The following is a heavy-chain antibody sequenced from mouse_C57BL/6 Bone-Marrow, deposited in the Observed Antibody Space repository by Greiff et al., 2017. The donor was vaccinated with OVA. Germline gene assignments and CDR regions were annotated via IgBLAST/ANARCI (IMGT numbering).Heavy chain of an antibody. Sequence: EVQLQESGAELVKPGASVKLCCTASGFNIKDYYMHWVKQRTEQGLEWIGRIDPEDGETKYAPKFQGKATITADTSSDTAYLQLSSLTSEDTAVYYCAREPYYGSSHWYFDVWGTGTTVTVSS. V-gene: IGHV14-2*01. CDR1: GFNIKDYY. J-gene: IGHJ1*03. CDR3: AREPYYGSSHWYFDV. D-gene: IGHD1-1*01. CDR2: IDPEDGET.